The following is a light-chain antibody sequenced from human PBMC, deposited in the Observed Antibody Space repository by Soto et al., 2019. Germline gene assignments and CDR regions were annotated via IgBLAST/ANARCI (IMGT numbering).Light chain of an antibody. J-gene: IGKJ1*01. V-gene: IGKV2-28*01. CDR2: LGS. CDR1: QSLLHNNGYNY. CDR3: MQALQTPWT. Sequence: DIVMTQSPLSLPVTPGEPASISCRSSQSLLHNNGYNYLDWYLQKPGQSPQLLIYLGSNRASGVPHRFSGSGSGTDFTLKISRVEAEDVGVYYCMQALQTPWTFGQGTKVEIK.